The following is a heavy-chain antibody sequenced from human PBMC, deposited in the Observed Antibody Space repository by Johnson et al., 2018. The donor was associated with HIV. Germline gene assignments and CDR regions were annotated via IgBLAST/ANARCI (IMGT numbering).Heavy chain of an antibody. D-gene: IGHD3-3*01. Sequence: EVQLVESGGGLVQPGRSLRLSCAASGFTFDDYAMHWVRQAPGKGLEWVSGISWNSGSVDYADSVKGRFTISRDNSKNKMYLQMNSLRAEDTAVYYCARTTLRFLDRGDDAFDIWGQGTMVTVSS. CDR2: ISWNSGSV. J-gene: IGHJ3*02. CDR3: ARTTLRFLDRGDDAFDI. CDR1: GFTFDDYA. V-gene: IGHV3-9*01.